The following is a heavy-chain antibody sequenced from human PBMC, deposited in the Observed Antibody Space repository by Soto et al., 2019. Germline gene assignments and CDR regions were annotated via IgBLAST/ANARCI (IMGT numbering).Heavy chain of an antibody. CDR1: GGSVSSGSYY. CDR2: IYYSGST. Sequence: SETLSLTCTVSGGSVSSGSYYWSWIRQPPGKGLEWIGYIYYSGSTNYNPSLKGRVTISVDTSKNQFSLKLSSVTAADTAVYYCARDRKRRDGYNLPDYWGQGTLVTVSS. V-gene: IGHV4-61*01. J-gene: IGHJ4*02. CDR3: ARDRKRRDGYNLPDY. D-gene: IGHD5-12*01.